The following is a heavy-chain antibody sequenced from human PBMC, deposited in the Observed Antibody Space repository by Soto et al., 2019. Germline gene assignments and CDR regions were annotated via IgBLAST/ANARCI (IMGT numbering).Heavy chain of an antibody. D-gene: IGHD2-21*02. J-gene: IGHJ4*02. CDR1: GFTFSSYG. CDR3: ARGGLTDYFDY. V-gene: IGHV3-33*01. CDR2: IWYDGSNK. Sequence: GGSLRLSCAASGFTFSSYGMHWVRQAPGKGLEWVAVIWYDGSNKYYADSVKGRFTISRDNSKNTLYLQMNSLRAEDTAVYYCARGGLTDYFDYWGQGTLVTVPP.